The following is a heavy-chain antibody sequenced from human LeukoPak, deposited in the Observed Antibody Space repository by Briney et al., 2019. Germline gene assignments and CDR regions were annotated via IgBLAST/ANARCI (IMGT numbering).Heavy chain of an antibody. CDR1: GFTFSRYW. J-gene: IGHJ5*02. Sequence: PGGSLRLSCAASGFTFSRYWMDWVRQAPGKGLEWVSSISTSSRYIYYRDSVKGRFTISRDDAKNSLYLQMNSLGVEDTAVYYCARADCSGSTCYLRRSWCDRWGQGTLVTVSS. D-gene: IGHD2-2*01. CDR2: ISTSSRYI. V-gene: IGHV3-21*01. CDR3: ARADCSGSTCYLRRSWCDR.